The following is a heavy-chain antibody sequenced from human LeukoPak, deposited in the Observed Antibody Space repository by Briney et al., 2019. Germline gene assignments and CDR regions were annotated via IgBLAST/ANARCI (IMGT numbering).Heavy chain of an antibody. Sequence: LPGGSLRLSCAASGFSFSTSGMHWIRQAPGKGLEWVAFIQSDGGNEYYADSVKGRFTISRDNSKNTVHLQMNSLRAEDTAMYYCVRDGAHWDLDYWGQGTLVTISS. D-gene: IGHD7-27*01. CDR1: GFSFSTSG. V-gene: IGHV3-30*02. CDR3: VRDGAHWDLDY. J-gene: IGHJ4*02. CDR2: IQSDGGNE.